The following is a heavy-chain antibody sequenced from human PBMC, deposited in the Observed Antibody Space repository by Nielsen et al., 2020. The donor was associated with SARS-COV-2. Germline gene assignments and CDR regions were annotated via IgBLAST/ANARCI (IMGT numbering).Heavy chain of an antibody. V-gene: IGHV3-30*04. D-gene: IGHD6-13*01. Sequence: GGSLSLSCAASGFNFRSYAIHWVRQAPGKGLEWVTVISFDGLYKQYTDSVKGRFSISRDNSKNTVSLQMDSLRSEDTAVYYCAREDRTNWYGVDYWGQGTLVTVSS. CDR3: AREDRTNWYGVDY. J-gene: IGHJ4*02. CDR1: GFNFRSYA. CDR2: ISFDGLYK.